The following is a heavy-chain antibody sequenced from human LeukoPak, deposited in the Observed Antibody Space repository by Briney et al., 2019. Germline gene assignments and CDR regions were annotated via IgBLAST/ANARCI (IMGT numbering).Heavy chain of an antibody. D-gene: IGHD3-16*01. CDR3: ARSLGETTFDW. V-gene: IGHV3-33*01. J-gene: IGHJ4*02. Sequence: PGGSLRLSCVASGFTFRNYGMHWIRQAPGKGREWVSVMFYDGSKKYYADFVKGRFTISRDNSKNVVYLQMDSLRAEDTAFYYCARSLGETTFDWWGQGTLVTVPS. CDR1: GFTFRNYG. CDR2: MFYDGSKK.